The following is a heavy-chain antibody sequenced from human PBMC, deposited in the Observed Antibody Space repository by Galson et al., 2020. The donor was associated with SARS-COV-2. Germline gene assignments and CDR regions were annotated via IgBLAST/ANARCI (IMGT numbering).Heavy chain of an antibody. CDR2: IYFSGSR. CDR3: ARGTEAAAGDFEY. J-gene: IGHJ4*02. Sequence: SETLSLTCSVSGGSISSYYWSWIRQSPGKGLEWLGYIYFSGSRNYNPSLKNRGTLSIDTSTDQFSLKLRSVTAADTAVYYCARGTEAAAGDFEYWGQGILVTVSS. V-gene: IGHV4-59*01. CDR1: GGSISSYY. D-gene: IGHD6-13*01.